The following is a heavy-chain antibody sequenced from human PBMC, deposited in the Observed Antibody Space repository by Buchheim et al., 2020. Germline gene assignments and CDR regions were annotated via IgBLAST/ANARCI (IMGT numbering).Heavy chain of an antibody. CDR2: IYYSGST. D-gene: IGHD6-19*01. CDR1: GGSISSHY. V-gene: IGHV4-59*11. Sequence: QVQLQESGPGLVKPSETLSLSCNVSGGSISSHYWSWIRQPPGKGLEWIGYIYYSGSTNYNPSLKSRVTIPVDTSKNQFFLKLNSVTAADTAVYYCAYSSGWDAEYFQHWGQGTL. CDR3: AYSSGWDAEYFQH. J-gene: IGHJ1*01.